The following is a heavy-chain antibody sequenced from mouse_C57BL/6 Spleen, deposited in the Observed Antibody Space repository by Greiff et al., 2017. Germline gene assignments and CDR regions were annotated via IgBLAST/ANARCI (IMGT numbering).Heavy chain of an antibody. V-gene: IGHV1-82*01. D-gene: IGHD1-1*01. CDR1: GYAFSSSW. CDR2: IYPGDGDT. CDR3: ARRDGSSYEYYFDY. J-gene: IGHJ2*01. Sequence: QVQLQQSGPELVKPGASVKISCKASGYAFSSSWMNWVKQRPGKGLEWIGRIYPGDGDTNYNGKFKGKATLTADKSSSTAYMQLSSLTSEDSAVYFCARRDGSSYEYYFDYWGQGTTLTVSS.